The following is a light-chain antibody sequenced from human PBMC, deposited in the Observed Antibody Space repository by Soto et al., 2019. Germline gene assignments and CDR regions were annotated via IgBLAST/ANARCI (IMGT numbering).Light chain of an antibody. J-gene: IGKJ4*01. CDR2: DTS. CDR3: QQYNNWPLN. Sequence: EIVMTQSPATLSVSPGERATLSCRASQNVNTNLAWYQQKPGQAPRLLIYDTSTRATGIPVRFSGSGSGTEFTLTISSLQSEDFAVYYCQQYNNWPLNFGGGTKVEIK. CDR1: QNVNTN. V-gene: IGKV3-15*01.